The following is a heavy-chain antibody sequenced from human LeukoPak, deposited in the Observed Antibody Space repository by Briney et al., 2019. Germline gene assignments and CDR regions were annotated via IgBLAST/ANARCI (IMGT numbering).Heavy chain of an antibody. Sequence: GGSLRLSCAASGSTSGIYAVSWVRQAPGKGLERVSAFSGGGDSYYADSVKGRFTISRDNSKKILYLQMNSLRAEDTAVYYCGKEVERHFDLKYWGQGTLVTVSS. J-gene: IGHJ4*02. CDR2: FSGGGDS. CDR1: GSTSGIYA. CDR3: GKEVERHFDLKY. V-gene: IGHV3-23*01.